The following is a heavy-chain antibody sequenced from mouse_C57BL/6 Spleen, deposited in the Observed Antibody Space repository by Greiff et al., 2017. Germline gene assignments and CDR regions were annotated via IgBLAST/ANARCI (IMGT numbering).Heavy chain of an antibody. CDR1: GYTFTDYS. Sequence: QVHVKQSDAELVKPGASVKISCKASGYTFTDYSIHWLKQRPEQGLEWIGYIYPRDGSTKYNEKFKSKATLTADRSSSTAVMQLNSLTSEVSAVYFCARRGSKGWFAYWGQGTLVTVSA. V-gene: IGHV1-78*01. CDR3: ARRGSKGWFAY. CDR2: IYPRDGST. D-gene: IGHD1-1*01. J-gene: IGHJ3*01.